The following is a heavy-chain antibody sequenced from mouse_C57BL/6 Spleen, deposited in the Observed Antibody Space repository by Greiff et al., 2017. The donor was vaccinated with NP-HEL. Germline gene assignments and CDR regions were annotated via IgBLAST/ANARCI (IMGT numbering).Heavy chain of an antibody. CDR1: GFTFSSYG. Sequence: EVHLVESGGDLVKPGGSLKLSCAASGFTFSSYGMSWVRQTPDKRLEWVATISSGGSYTYYPDSVKGRFTISRDKAKNTLYLQMSSLKSEDTAMYYCARHRYGSSSYYYAMDYWGQGTSVTVSS. CDR3: ARHRYGSSSYYYAMDY. J-gene: IGHJ4*01. V-gene: IGHV5-6*01. CDR2: ISSGGSYT. D-gene: IGHD1-1*01.